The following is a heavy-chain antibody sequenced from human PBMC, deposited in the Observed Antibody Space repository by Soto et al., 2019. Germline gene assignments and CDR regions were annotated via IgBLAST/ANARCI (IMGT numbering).Heavy chain of an antibody. V-gene: IGHV3-33*01. Sequence: QVQLVESGGGVVQPGRSLRLSCAASGFIFSTYGMHWVRQAPGKGLEWVAVIWYDGSNKYYADSVKGRFTISRDNSKSTLYLKMNSLRAEDTAVYYGARAVGPFDFWGQGTMVTVSS. CDR3: ARAVGPFDF. CDR2: IWYDGSNK. J-gene: IGHJ3*01. CDR1: GFIFSTYG.